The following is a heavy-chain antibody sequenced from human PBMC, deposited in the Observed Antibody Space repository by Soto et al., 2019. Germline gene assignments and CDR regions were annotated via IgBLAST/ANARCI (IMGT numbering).Heavy chain of an antibody. CDR2: IKRKSDHGTT. J-gene: IGHJ4*02. CDR3: ATEGEMSGASDWADYFDH. D-gene: IGHD2-15*01. CDR1: GFAFSHVW. V-gene: IGHV3-15*01. Sequence: EMQLVESGGGLVEPGGSLRLSCAASGFAFSHVWMTWVRQAPGKGLEWVGRIKRKSDHGTTDYAAAVKGRFTISRDDSKNTLYLQMDSLKSEDTAVYYCATEGEMSGASDWADYFDHWGQGTLVTVSS.